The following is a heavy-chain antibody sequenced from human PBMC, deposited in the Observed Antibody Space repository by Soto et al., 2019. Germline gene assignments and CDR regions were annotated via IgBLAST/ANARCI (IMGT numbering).Heavy chain of an antibody. V-gene: IGHV4-59*08. CDR3: ARHSKKTGDFDYYYGMDV. J-gene: IGHJ6*02. Sequence: SETLSLTCSVFGGSMSPYYWSWIRQSPGKGLEWITNIYYRGNTNYNPSLESRVTISIDTSKNQFSLKLNSLTAADTAVYYCARHSKKTGDFDYYYGMDVWGQGTTVTVSS. CDR1: GGSMSPYY. D-gene: IGHD7-27*01. CDR2: IYYRGNT.